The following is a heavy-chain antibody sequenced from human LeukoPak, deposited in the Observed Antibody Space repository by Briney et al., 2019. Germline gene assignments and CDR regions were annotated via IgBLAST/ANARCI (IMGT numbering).Heavy chain of an antibody. CDR2: IFYRGSA. Sequence: SETLSLTCTVSGGSIRSSDYYWGWIRQPPGKGLEWIGSIFYRGSAHYNPSLKSRVTISVDTSKNQFSLKVSSVTAADTAVYFCARGTDTALDYYYYYMDVWGKGTTVTVSS. D-gene: IGHD5-18*01. CDR1: GGSIRSSDYY. J-gene: IGHJ6*03. CDR3: ARGTDTALDYYYYYMDV. V-gene: IGHV4-39*07.